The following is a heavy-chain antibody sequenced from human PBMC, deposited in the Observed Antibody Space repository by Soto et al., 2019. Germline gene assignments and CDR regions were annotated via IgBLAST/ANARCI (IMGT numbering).Heavy chain of an antibody. D-gene: IGHD3-16*02. CDR3: AKAYDYFWGSYPREVEY. Sequence: EVQLLESGGGLVQPGGSLRLSCAASGFTFSNFAMFWVRQAPGKGLEWVSTISRTGGAAHYAASVNGRFTISRDNSKNTLFLQMCSLRAEDTVVYYCAKAYDYFWGSYPREVEYWGQGTLFTVSS. V-gene: IGHV3-23*01. J-gene: IGHJ4*02. CDR1: GFTFSNFA. CDR2: ISRTGGAA.